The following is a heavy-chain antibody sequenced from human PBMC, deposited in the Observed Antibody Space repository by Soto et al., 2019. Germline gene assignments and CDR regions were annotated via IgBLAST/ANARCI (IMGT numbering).Heavy chain of an antibody. CDR1: GDSISNFHW. Sequence: VQLHESGPGLVKASGTLSLTCAVSGDSISNFHWWTWLRQPPGRGLEWIGEIFHSGSTTYNPFLKSRVTISADKSSNQFYLNLNSVTAAGTAVYYCARDGGEWLQCGGGWFDPWGPGILVIVSS. J-gene: IGHJ5*02. V-gene: IGHV4-4*02. CDR3: ARDGGEWLQCGGGWFDP. CDR2: IFHSGST. D-gene: IGHD3-10*01.